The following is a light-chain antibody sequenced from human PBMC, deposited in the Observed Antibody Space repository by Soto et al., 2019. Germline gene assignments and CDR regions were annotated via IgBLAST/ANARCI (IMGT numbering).Light chain of an antibody. J-gene: IGLJ2*01. Sequence: QLVLTQSPSASASLGASVKLTCTLSSGHSNYAIAWHQQQPEKGPRFLMKLNSDGSHSKGDGIPDRFSGSSSGAERYLTISTLQSEDEADYYCQTWVTGIHIFGGATKLTVL. CDR1: SGHSNYA. V-gene: IGLV4-69*01. CDR3: QTWVTGIHI. CDR2: LNSDGSH.